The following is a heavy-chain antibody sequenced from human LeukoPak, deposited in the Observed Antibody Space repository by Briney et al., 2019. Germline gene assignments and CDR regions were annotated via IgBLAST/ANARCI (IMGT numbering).Heavy chain of an antibody. Sequence: ASVKVSCKVSGYTLTELSMHWVRQAPGKGLEWMGGFDPEDGETIYAQKFQGRVTMTEDTSTDTAYMELSSLRSEDTAVYYCATGLLLWFGELFSDYRGQGTLVTVSS. CDR3: ATGLLLWFGELFSDY. CDR2: FDPEDGET. V-gene: IGHV1-24*01. CDR1: GYTLTELS. J-gene: IGHJ4*02. D-gene: IGHD3-10*01.